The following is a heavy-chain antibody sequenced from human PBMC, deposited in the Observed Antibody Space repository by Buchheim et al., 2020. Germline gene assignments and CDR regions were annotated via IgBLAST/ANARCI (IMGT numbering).Heavy chain of an antibody. J-gene: IGHJ6*02. V-gene: IGHV3-48*01. CDR1: GFTFNTYS. D-gene: IGHD3-10*01. Sequence: EVQVVESGGALVQPGGSLRLSCVASGFTFNTYSMNWVRQAPGKGLEWVAHINSNSATIYYADSVKGRFTISRDNAKNSLYLQMNSLRAEDTAVYYCARDLHYGSGSYYNLVTYYYYGMDVWGQGTT. CDR3: ARDLHYGSGSYYNLVTYYYYGMDV. CDR2: INSNSATI.